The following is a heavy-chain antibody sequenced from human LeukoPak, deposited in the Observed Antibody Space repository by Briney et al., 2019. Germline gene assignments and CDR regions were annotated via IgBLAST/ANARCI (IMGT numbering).Heavy chain of an antibody. CDR2: IYYSGNT. Sequence: PSETLSLTCTVSGGSINSYYWNWIRQPPGKGLEWIGYIYYSGNTNYNPSLKSRLTISLDTSKNQFSLKVNSVTAADTAVYYCAAAPGGGYSGYDRTWDYWGQGILVTVSS. D-gene: IGHD5-12*01. J-gene: IGHJ4*02. CDR3: AAAPGGGYSGYDRTWDY. CDR1: GGSINSYY. V-gene: IGHV4-59*01.